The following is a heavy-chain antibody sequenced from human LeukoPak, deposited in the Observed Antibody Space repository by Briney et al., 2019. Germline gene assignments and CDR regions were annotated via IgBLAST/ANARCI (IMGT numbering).Heavy chain of an antibody. Sequence: GGSLRLSCAASGFTFSSYAMHWVRQAPGKGLEWVAVISYDGSNKYYAASVKGRFTISRDNSKNTLYLQMNSLRAEDTAVYYCAREPKAGIQLWLPPIDYWGQGTLVTVSS. D-gene: IGHD5-18*01. CDR3: AREPKAGIQLWLPPIDY. CDR1: GFTFSSYA. CDR2: ISYDGSNK. J-gene: IGHJ4*02. V-gene: IGHV3-30-3*01.